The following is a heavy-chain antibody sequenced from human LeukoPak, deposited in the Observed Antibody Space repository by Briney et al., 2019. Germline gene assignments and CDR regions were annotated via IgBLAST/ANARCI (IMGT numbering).Heavy chain of an antibody. CDR3: ARGSRGYSYG. CDR2: IYYSAST. J-gene: IGHJ4*02. Sequence: SQTLSLTCTVSGGSISSGGYYWSWIRQHPGKGLEWIGYIYYSASTNYNPSLKSRVTIPVDTSNNQFSLKLSSVTAADTAVYYCARGSRGYSYGWGQGTLVTVSS. CDR1: GGSISSGGYY. D-gene: IGHD5-18*01. V-gene: IGHV4-61*08.